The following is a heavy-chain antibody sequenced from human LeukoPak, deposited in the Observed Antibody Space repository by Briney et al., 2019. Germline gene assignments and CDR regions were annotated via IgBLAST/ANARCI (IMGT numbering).Heavy chain of an antibody. CDR2: IYPGDSDT. Sequence: GESLKISCKVSGSLFATYWIAWVRQMPGKGLEWMGMIYPGDSDTRYSPSFQGQVTMSAVKSITTAYLQWGSLKASDTAMYYCARVDSAMARPFDYWGQGTLVTVSS. D-gene: IGHD5-18*01. CDR3: ARVDSAMARPFDY. V-gene: IGHV5-51*01. J-gene: IGHJ4*02. CDR1: GSLFATYW.